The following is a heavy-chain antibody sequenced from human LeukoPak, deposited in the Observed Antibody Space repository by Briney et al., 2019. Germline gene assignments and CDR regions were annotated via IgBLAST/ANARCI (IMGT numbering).Heavy chain of an antibody. CDR2: IYSGGST. CDR1: GFTVSSNY. Sequence: GGSLRLSCAASGFTVSSNYMSWVRQAPGKGLEWVSVIYSGGSTYYADSVKGRFTISRDNSKNTLYLQMNSLRAEDTAVYYCAKAGGAFYPLEGGYYYMDVWGKGTTVTVSS. V-gene: IGHV3-66*01. D-gene: IGHD3-16*01. CDR3: AKAGGAFYPLEGGYYYMDV. J-gene: IGHJ6*03.